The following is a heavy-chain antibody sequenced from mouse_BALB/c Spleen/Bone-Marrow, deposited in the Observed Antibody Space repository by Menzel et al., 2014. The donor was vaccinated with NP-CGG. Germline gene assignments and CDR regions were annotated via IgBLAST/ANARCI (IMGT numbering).Heavy chain of an antibody. CDR2: IDPASGNI. V-gene: IGHV14-3*02. D-gene: IGHD4-1*01. CDR3: ASLTGTFDY. CDR1: GFNIKDTY. Sequence: EVQRVESGTDLVKPGASVKLSCTASGFNIKDTYMHWVKQRPEQGLDWIGRIDPASGNIQYDPMFQGRAAITADTSSNTAYLQLSSLTSEDTAVYYCASLTGTFDYWGQGTPLTVSS. J-gene: IGHJ2*01.